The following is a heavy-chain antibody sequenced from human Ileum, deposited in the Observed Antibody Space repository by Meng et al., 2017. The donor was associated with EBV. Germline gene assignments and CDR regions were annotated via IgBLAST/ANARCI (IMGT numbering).Heavy chain of an antibody. V-gene: IGHV3-53*01. CDR3: ASKSEGYDH. Sequence: GRVVDSEGGLSHPGGSLRLSCAASGFTVSSNYMSWVRQAPGKGLEWVSVIYTGGSTYYADSVKGRFTISRDNSKNTLYLQMNSLRGEDTAVYYCASKSEGYDHWGQGTLVTVSS. J-gene: IGHJ4*02. CDR1: GFTVSSNY. D-gene: IGHD5-12*01. CDR2: IYTGGST.